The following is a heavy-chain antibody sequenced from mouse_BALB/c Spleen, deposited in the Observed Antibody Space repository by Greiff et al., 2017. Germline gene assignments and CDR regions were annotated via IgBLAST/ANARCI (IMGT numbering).Heavy chain of an antibody. CDR1: GFTFSSYA. J-gene: IGHJ2*01. V-gene: IGHV5-6-5*01. D-gene: IGHD2-1*01. CDR3: ARSYGNYVGY. CDR2: ISSGGST. Sequence: EVQGVESGGGLVKPGGSLKLSCAASGFTFSSYAMSWVRQTPEKRLEWVASISSGGSTYYPDSVKGRFTISRDNARNILYLQMSSLRSEDTAMYYCARSYGNYVGYWGQGTTLTVSS.